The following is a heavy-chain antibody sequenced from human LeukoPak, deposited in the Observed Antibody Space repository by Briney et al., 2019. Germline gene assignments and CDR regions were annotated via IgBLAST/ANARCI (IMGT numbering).Heavy chain of an antibody. D-gene: IGHD3-10*01. CDR3: GESGTGDIDY. J-gene: IGHJ4*02. Sequence: GGSLRLSCAASGFTFSSYSMNWVRQAPGKGLEWVSSISSSSSYIYYADSVKGRFTISRDNAKNSLYLQMNSLRAEDTAAYYCGESGTGDIDYWGQGTLLTVSS. V-gene: IGHV3-21*01. CDR2: ISSSSSYI. CDR1: GFTFSSYS.